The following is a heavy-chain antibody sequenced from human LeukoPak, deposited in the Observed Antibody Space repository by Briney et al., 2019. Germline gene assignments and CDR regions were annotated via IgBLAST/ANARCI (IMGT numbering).Heavy chain of an antibody. D-gene: IGHD5-12*01. V-gene: IGHV3-64*01. CDR3: AKGSQSTCGFFAV. J-gene: IGHJ4*02. CDR1: GFAFSSYA. CDR2: ISDTGGST. Sequence: GGSLRLSCAASGFAFSSYAMHWVRQAPGKGLKYVSAISDTGGSTYYANSVKGRFTISRDNAHNTLYLQMNSLRAEDTAVYYCAKGSQSTCGFFAVWGQGTRVTVSS.